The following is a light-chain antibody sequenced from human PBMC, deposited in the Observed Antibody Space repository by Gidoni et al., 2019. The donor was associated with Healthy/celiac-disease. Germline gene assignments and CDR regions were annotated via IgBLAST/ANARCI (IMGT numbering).Light chain of an antibody. CDR3: QQYNNWPQT. J-gene: IGKJ2*01. V-gene: IGKV3-15*01. Sequence: EIVMTQSPATLSVSPGERATLSCRASQGVSSNLAWYQQKPGQAPWLLIYGASTRATGVPARFSGSGSGTEFTLTISSLQSEDFAVYYCQQYNNWPQTFGQGTKLEIK. CDR1: QGVSSN. CDR2: GAS.